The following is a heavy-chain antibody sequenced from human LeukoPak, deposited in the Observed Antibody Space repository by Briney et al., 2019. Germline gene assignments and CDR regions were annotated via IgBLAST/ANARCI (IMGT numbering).Heavy chain of an antibody. V-gene: IGHV3-30*03. J-gene: IGHJ4*02. Sequence: GGSLRLSCAASGFTFSSYGMHWVRQAPGKGLEWVAVISYDGSNKYYADSVKGRFTISRDNSKNTLYLQMNSLRAEDTAVYYCARTSLGYCSSTSCYTFDYWGQGTPVTVSS. CDR2: ISYDGSNK. CDR3: ARTSLGYCSSTSCYTFDY. CDR1: GFTFSSYG. D-gene: IGHD2-2*03.